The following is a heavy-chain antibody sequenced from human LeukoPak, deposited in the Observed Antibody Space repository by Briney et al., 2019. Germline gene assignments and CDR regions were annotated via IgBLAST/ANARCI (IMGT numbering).Heavy chain of an antibody. D-gene: IGHD2-15*01. V-gene: IGHV4-59*01. J-gene: IGHJ3*02. CDR1: GGSISSYY. CDR3: ASVRGRPLPYYAFDI. CDR2: IYYSGST. Sequence: SETLSLTCTVSGGSISSYYWSWIRQPPGKGLEWIGYIYYSGSTNYNPSLKSRVTISVDTYKNQFSLKLSSVTAADTAVYYCASVRGRPLPYYAFDIWGQGTMVTVSS.